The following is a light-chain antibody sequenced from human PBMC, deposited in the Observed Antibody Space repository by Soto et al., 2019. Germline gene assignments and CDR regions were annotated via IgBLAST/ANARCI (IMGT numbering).Light chain of an antibody. CDR2: DVS. CDR1: SSDVGSYNF. CDR3: CSYAGSSTLI. Sequence: QSALTQPPSVSGSPGQSVTISCTGTSSDVGSYNFVSWYQQHPGKAPKFMIYDVSRRPSGVPHRFSGSRSANTASLTISGLQAEDEAEYYCCSYAGSSTLIFGGGTKLTVL. V-gene: IGLV2-11*01. J-gene: IGLJ2*01.